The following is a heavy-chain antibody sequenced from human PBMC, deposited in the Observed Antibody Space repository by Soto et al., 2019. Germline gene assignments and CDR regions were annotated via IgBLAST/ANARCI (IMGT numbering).Heavy chain of an antibody. J-gene: IGHJ6*02. CDR3: ARDRLSAPYDSSGYCYYYYYGMDV. CDR2: ISSSSSYI. V-gene: IGHV3-21*01. Sequence: GGSLRLSCAASGFTFSSYSMNWVRQAPGKGLEWVSSISSSSSYIYYADSVKGRFTISRDNAKNSLYLQMNSLRAEDTAVYYCARDRLSAPYDSSGYCYYYYYGMDVWGQGTTVTVSS. D-gene: IGHD3-22*01. CDR1: GFTFSSYS.